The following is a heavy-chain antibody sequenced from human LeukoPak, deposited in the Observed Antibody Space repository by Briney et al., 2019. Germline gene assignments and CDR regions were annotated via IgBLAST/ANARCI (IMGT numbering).Heavy chain of an antibody. CDR2: ISSSSSYI. V-gene: IGHV3-21*01. CDR3: ARDYASSLPYYYYGMDV. J-gene: IGHJ6*02. Sequence: GGSLRLSCAASGFTFSSYSMNWVRQAPGKGLEWVSSISSSSSYIYYADSVKGRFTISRDNAKNSLYLQMNSLRAEDTAVYYCARDYASSLPYYYYGMDVWGQGTTVTVSS. CDR1: GFTFSSYS. D-gene: IGHD3-16*01.